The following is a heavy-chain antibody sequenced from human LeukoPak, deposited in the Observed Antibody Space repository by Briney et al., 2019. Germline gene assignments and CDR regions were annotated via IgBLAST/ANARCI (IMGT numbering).Heavy chain of an antibody. CDR3: AGHVSAAAGGR. CDR2: IYYSGST. J-gene: IGHJ4*02. Sequence: SETLSLTCTVSGGSISSYYWSWIRQPPGKGLEWIGSIYYSGSTYYNPSLKSRVTISVDTSKNQFSLRLSSVTAADTAVYYCAGHVSAAAGGRWGQGTLVTVSS. D-gene: IGHD6-13*01. CDR1: GGSISSYY. V-gene: IGHV4-59*04.